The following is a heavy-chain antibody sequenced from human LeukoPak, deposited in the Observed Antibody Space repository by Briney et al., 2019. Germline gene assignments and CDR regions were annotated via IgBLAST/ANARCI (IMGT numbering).Heavy chain of an antibody. Sequence: PGGSLRLSCAASGFIFGSYSMNWVRQAPGKGLEWLSYISSSSTTIYYADSVKGRFTISRDNAKNSLYLQMNSLKAEDTAVYYCARNRFPITGTTNNYYYMDVWGKGTTVTVSS. J-gene: IGHJ6*03. V-gene: IGHV3-48*04. D-gene: IGHD1-7*01. CDR1: GFIFGSYS. CDR2: ISSSSTTI. CDR3: ARNRFPITGTTNNYYYMDV.